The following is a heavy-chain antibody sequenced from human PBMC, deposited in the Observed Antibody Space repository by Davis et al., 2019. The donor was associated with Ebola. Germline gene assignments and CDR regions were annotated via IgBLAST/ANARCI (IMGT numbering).Heavy chain of an antibody. D-gene: IGHD4-17*01. CDR2: IIPIFGTA. Sequence: SVKVSCKASGYTFTSYDISWVRQAPGQGLEWMGGIIPIFGTANYAQKFQGRVTITADESTSTAYMELSSLRSEDTAVYYCARQYYGDYLFDYWGQGTLVTVSS. CDR3: ARQYYGDYLFDY. J-gene: IGHJ4*02. V-gene: IGHV1-69*13. CDR1: GYTFTSYD.